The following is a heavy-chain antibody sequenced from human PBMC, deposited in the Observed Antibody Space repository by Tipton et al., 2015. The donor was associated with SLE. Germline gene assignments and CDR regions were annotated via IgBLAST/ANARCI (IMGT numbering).Heavy chain of an antibody. CDR2: ISGSGGST. Sequence: SLRLSCAASGFTFSSYAMSWVRQAPGKGLEWVSAISGSGGSTYYADSVEGRFTISRDNSKNTLYLQMNSLRVEDTAVYYCMRDRTRWGDYWGQGTLVTVPS. CDR1: GFTFSSYA. CDR3: MRDRTRWGDY. D-gene: IGHD3-16*01. J-gene: IGHJ4*02. V-gene: IGHV3-23*01.